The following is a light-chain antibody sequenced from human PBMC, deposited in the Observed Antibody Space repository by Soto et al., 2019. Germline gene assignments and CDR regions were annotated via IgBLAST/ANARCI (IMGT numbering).Light chain of an antibody. V-gene: IGLV2-14*01. CDR3: TSWTSRSTVA. CDR1: SGDVGGYNY. J-gene: IGLJ2*01. CDR2: EVS. Sequence: QSALTQPASVSGSPGQSITISCTGTSGDVGGYNYVSWYQHHPGKAPKLIIYEVSNRPSGVSNRFSGSKSGNTASLTISGLQAEDETDYYCTSWTSRSTVAIGGGTQLTVL.